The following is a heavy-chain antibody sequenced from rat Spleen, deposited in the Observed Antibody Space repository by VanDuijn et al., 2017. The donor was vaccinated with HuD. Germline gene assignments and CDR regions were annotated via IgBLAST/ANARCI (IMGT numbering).Heavy chain of an antibody. J-gene: IGHJ2*01. D-gene: IGHD1-10*01. Sequence: EVQLVESDGGLVQPGRSLKLSCAASGFTFSDYYMAWVRQAPTKGLEWVAAITPSGLTTHYRDSMKGRFTISRENAKAILYLQMDSLRSEDTATYYCARRGYNNYYFDYWGQGVVVTVSS. CDR2: ITPSGLTT. CDR3: ARRGYNNYYFDY. V-gene: IGHV5-25*01. CDR1: GFTFSDYY.